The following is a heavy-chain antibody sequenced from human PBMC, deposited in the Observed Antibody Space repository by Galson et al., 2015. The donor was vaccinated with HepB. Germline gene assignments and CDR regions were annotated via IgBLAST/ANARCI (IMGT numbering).Heavy chain of an antibody. CDR1: GYTFSTYS. J-gene: IGHJ3*02. CDR3: ARHHGAFDI. Sequence: SVKVSCKASGYTFSTYSITWVRQAPGQGLELLGWINTNTGNPTYAQGFTGRFVLSLDTSVSTAYLQISSLKAEDTAVYYCARHHGAFDIWGQGTMVTVSS. V-gene: IGHV7-4-1*02. CDR2: INTNTGNP. D-gene: IGHD3-16*01.